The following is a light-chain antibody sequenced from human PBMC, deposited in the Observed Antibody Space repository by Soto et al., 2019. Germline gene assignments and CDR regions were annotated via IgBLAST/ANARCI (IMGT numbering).Light chain of an antibody. CDR2: WAS. CDR3: QQYYSSPPT. Sequence: DIVMTQSPDSLAVSLGERASINCKSSQSVLYSSNNNNYLAWYQQKPGQPPKLLIYWASTRESGVPDRFSGSGSGTDFTLTISSLRTEDVAIYYCQQYYSSPPTFGQGTQVEIK. CDR1: QSVLYSSNNNNY. J-gene: IGKJ1*01. V-gene: IGKV4-1*01.